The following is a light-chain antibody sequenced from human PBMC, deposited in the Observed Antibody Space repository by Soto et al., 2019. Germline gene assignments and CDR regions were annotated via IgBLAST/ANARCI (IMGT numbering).Light chain of an antibody. CDR3: ATWDDSLNAVL. J-gene: IGLJ2*01. V-gene: IGLV1-44*01. CDR2: DNN. Sequence: QAVVTQPPSASGTPGQRVTISCSGSSSNIGTNTVNWYQQLPGTAPKLLIYDNNLRPSGVPDRFSGSKSGTSASLAISGLQSEDEADYYCATWDDSLNAVLFGGGTKLTVL. CDR1: SSNIGTNT.